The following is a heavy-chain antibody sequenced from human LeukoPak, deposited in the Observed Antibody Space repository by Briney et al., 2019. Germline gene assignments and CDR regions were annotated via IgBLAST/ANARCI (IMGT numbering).Heavy chain of an antibody. CDR1: GFTFSDYY. Sequence: PGGSLRLSCAASGFTFSDYYMSWIRQAPGKGLEWVSYISSSGSTIYYADSVKGRFTISRDNTKNTLYLQMNSLRAEDTAVYYCVRDGDNLGRDFDYWGQGTLVTVSS. J-gene: IGHJ4*02. D-gene: IGHD4-17*01. CDR3: VRDGDNLGRDFDY. V-gene: IGHV3-11*04. CDR2: ISSSGSTI.